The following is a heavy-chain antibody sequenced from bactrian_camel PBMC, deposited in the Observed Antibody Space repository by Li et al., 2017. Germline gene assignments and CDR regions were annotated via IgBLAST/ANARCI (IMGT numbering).Heavy chain of an antibody. J-gene: IGHJ4*01. CDR1: EYDVTINC. CDR3: ARGVAGACSYGFNR. D-gene: IGHD1*01. Sequence: HVQLVESGGGSVEAGGSLRLSCSLSEYDVTINCMAWFRQAPGKEREGVASIDKHGSTSYADSVKGRFTISKDNAKNTLYLQMDTLKPEDTAVYFCARGVAGACSYGFNRWGQGTQVTVS. CDR2: IDKHGST. V-gene: IGHV3S53*01.